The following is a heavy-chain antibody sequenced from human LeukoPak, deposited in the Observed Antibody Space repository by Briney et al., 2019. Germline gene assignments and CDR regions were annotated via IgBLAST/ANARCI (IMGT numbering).Heavy chain of an antibody. CDR3: TRESATSGSTD. CDR2: IYASGTT. J-gene: IGHJ4*02. D-gene: IGHD3-10*01. V-gene: IGHV4-61*02. CDR1: GGSINNGSYY. Sequence: SETLSLTCTVSGGSINNGSYYWSWIRQPAGKGLEWIGRIYASGTTNFNPSLKSRVTISLDTSKDQFSLRLSSVTVADTAFYYCTRESATSGSTDWGQGTLVTASS.